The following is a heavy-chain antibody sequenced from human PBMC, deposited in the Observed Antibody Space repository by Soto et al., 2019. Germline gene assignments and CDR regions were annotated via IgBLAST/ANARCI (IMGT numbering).Heavy chain of an antibody. CDR1: GYTFTSYA. Sequence: QVQLVQSGAEVKKPGASVKVSCKASGYTFTSYAMHWVRQAPGQRLEWMGWINAGNGNTEYSQKFQGRVTITRDTSASTAYMELSSLRSEETAVYYCARGPGGPDGPGDYWGQGTLVTVSS. J-gene: IGHJ4*02. CDR3: ARGPGGPDGPGDY. CDR2: INAGNGNT. V-gene: IGHV1-3*01. D-gene: IGHD2-15*01.